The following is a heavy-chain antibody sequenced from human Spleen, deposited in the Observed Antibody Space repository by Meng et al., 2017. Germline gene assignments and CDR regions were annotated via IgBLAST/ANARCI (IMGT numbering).Heavy chain of an antibody. J-gene: IGHJ2*01. V-gene: IGHV4-31*01. CDR2: IYYSGST. CDR1: CGAISSGGYY. Sequence: VELQEAGPVLVKPVQTLSLTCTGSCGAISSGGYYWNWIRQHPGKGLEWIGYIYYSGSTYYNPSLPSLVSLSVYPSKYQFSLNLSSVTAADTAVYYCARVIDYGDYEDLWGRGTLVTVSS. D-gene: IGHD4-17*01. CDR3: ARVIDYGDYEDL.